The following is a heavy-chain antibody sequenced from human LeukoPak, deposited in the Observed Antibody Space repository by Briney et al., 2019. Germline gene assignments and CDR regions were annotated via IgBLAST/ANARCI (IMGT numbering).Heavy chain of an antibody. J-gene: IGHJ4*02. D-gene: IGHD1-20*01. V-gene: IGHV4-39*01. CDR1: GGSISSSYY. CDR2: ISYSGDT. CDR3: ARQIITGTARGYPDS. Sequence: DPDSLICTVAGGSISSSYYWGWVRQPPGKGLEWIWTISYSGDTFYNPSLHSPSTISVDTSKIQFSLKLTSVTDADTAVYYCARQIITGTARGYPDSWGQGTLVTVSS.